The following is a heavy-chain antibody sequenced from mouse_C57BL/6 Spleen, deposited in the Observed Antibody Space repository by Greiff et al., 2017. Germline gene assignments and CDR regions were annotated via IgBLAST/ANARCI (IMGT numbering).Heavy chain of an antibody. J-gene: IGHJ4*01. Sequence: VQLQQPGAELVKPGASVKLSCKASGYTFTSYWMQWVKQRPGQGLEWIGEIDPSDSYTNYNQKFKGKATLTVDTSSSTAYMQLSSLTSEDSAVYYCARWDEGAMDYWGQGTSVTVSS. V-gene: IGHV1-50*01. D-gene: IGHD4-1*01. CDR2: IDPSDSYT. CDR1: GYTFTSYW. CDR3: ARWDEGAMDY.